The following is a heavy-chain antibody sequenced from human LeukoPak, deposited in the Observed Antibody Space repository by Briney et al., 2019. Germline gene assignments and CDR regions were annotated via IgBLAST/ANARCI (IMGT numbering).Heavy chain of an antibody. V-gene: IGHV3-30*02. J-gene: IGHJ4*02. Sequence: GGSLRLSCAASGFTFSSYGMHWVRQAPGKGLEWVAFIRYNGSNKYYADSVKGRFTISRDNSKNTLYLQMNSLRAEDTAVYYCAEDIWFEGEPGSFDYWGQGTLVTVSS. CDR2: IRYNGSNK. D-gene: IGHD3-10*01. CDR1: GFTFSSYG. CDR3: AEDIWFEGEPGSFDY.